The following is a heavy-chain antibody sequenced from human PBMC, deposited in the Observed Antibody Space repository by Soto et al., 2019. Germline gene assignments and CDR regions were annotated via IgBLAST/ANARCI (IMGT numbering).Heavy chain of an antibody. CDR1: GYTFTSYD. CDR3: ARSRPAYDFWSGYYTQEGYYYYMDV. D-gene: IGHD3-3*01. Sequence: GASVKVSCKASGYTFTSYDINWGRQATGQGVEWMGWMNPNSGNTGYAQKFQGRVTMTRNTSISTAYMELSSLRSEDTAVYYCARSRPAYDFWSGYYTQEGYYYYMDVWGKGTTVTVSS. J-gene: IGHJ6*03. V-gene: IGHV1-8*01. CDR2: MNPNSGNT.